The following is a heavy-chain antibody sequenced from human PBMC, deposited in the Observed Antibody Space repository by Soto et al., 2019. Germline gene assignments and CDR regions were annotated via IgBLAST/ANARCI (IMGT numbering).Heavy chain of an antibody. CDR2: IYDGGRT. J-gene: IGHJ4*02. Sequence: QVQLQESGPGLVKPSQTLSLTCTVSGGSISTVDYWWSWIRQSPDMGLEWIGHIYDGGRTYNNPSLKSRVTMSGDTSKSQRSLTLSSVSAADTAVYYCARGPSGDKVDSWGQGTLVTVSS. CDR1: GGSISTVDYW. CDR3: ARGPSGDKVDS. D-gene: IGHD7-27*01. V-gene: IGHV4-30-4*01.